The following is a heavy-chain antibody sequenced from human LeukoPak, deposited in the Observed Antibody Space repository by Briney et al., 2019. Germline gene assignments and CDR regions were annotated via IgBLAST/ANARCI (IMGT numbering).Heavy chain of an antibody. CDR2: LSGSGGAT. D-gene: IGHD3-16*01. J-gene: IGHJ4*02. V-gene: IGHV3-23*01. Sequence: QAGGSLRLSCAASGFTFSSYSVNWVRQAPGKGLEWVSGLSGSGGATYYADSVKGRFTISRDNNKNTLYLQMNSLRAEDTAVYYCAKTDYSWGYYFDHWGQGTPVTVSP. CDR1: GFTFSSYS. CDR3: AKTDYSWGYYFDH.